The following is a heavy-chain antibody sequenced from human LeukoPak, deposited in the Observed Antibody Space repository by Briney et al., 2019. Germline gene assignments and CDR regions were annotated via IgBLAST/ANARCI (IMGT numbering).Heavy chain of an antibody. CDR1: GYTFTSYG. Sequence: SVKVSCKASGYTFTSYGISWVRQAPGQGLEWMGGIIPIFGTANYAQKFQGRVTITADESTSTAYMELSSLRSEDTAVYYCARDGDRVVPAAPTRDFDYWGQGTLVTVSS. CDR3: ARDGDRVVPAAPTRDFDY. D-gene: IGHD2-2*01. CDR2: IIPIFGTA. V-gene: IGHV1-69*13. J-gene: IGHJ4*02.